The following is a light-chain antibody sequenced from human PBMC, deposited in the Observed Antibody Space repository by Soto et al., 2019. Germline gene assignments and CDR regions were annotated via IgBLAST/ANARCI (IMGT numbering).Light chain of an antibody. CDR2: GAS. CDR3: QQYNNWRWT. V-gene: IGKV3-15*01. Sequence: EIVMTQSPATLSVSAGERATLSCRASQSVSSNLAWYRQKPGQAPRLLIYGASTRATGIPARFSGSGSGTEFTLTISSLQSEDFAVYYCQQYNNWRWTFGQGTKVDIK. J-gene: IGKJ1*01. CDR1: QSVSSN.